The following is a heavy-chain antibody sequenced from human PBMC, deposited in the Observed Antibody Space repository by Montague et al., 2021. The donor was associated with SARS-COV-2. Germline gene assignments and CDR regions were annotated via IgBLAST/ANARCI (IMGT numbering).Heavy chain of an antibody. D-gene: IGHD3-16*02. J-gene: IGHJ3*02. CDR1: GFTFSNYD. V-gene: IGHV3-48*03. CDR3: TRDYRSIVGDGLDI. CDR2: ISTSAYTT. Sequence: SLRLSCAASGFTFSNYDMNWVRHAPGNGPECISYISTSAYTTSYAGSVKGRFTISRDNGKTSLYLQMNSLRVEDTAVYYCTRDYRSIVGDGLDIWGQGTKVNVSS.